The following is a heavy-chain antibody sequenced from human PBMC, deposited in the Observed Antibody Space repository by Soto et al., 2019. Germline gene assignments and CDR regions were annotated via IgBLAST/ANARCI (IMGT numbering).Heavy chain of an antibody. Sequence: GGSLRLSCASSVFTFTSYEMNCVRHAPGKWLEWVSYISSSGSTIYYADSVKGRFTISRDNAKNSLHLQMNSLRAEDTAVYYCARAWGKTNGLSFDYWGQGTLVIGSS. CDR2: ISSSGSTI. CDR1: VFTFTSYE. V-gene: IGHV3-48*03. J-gene: IGHJ4*02. CDR3: ARAWGKTNGLSFDY. D-gene: IGHD3-16*01.